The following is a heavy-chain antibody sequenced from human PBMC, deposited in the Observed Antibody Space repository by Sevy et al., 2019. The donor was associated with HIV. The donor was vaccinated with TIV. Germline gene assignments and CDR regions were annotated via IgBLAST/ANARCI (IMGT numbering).Heavy chain of an antibody. J-gene: IGHJ4*01. CDR3: ARDRDDGYCTNGVCFNFDN. Sequence: SLKISCAASGFTFDDYAMHWVRQAPGKGLEWVSGISWNSGSIDYADSVKGRFTISRDNAKNSLYQQMKSLRADDTALYYCARDRDDGYCTNGVCFNFDNWGQGTLVTVSS. CDR1: GFTFDDYA. CDR2: ISWNSGSI. D-gene: IGHD2-8*01. V-gene: IGHV3-9*01.